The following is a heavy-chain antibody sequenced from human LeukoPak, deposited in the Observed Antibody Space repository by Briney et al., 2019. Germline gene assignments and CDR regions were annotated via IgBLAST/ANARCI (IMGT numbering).Heavy chain of an antibody. CDR2: TMPLFNTA. Sequence: ASVKVSCKASGGTFSSYSITWVRQAPGQGLEWIGGTMPLFNTANYAQQFQGRVTITTDESTSTAYMELSSLRFEDTAMYYCARVDRYHYYLDVWGKGTTVTVSS. CDR3: ARVDRYHYYLDV. J-gene: IGHJ6*03. CDR1: GGTFSSYS. V-gene: IGHV1-69*05.